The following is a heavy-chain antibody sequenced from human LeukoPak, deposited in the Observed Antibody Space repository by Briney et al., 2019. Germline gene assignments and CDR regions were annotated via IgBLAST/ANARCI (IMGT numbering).Heavy chain of an antibody. J-gene: IGHJ1*01. V-gene: IGHV3-30*01. CDR3: ARGAAAGPALLQH. CDR2: ISYDGSNK. D-gene: IGHD6-13*01. Sequence: GRSLRLSCAAPGFTFSSYAMHWVRQAPGKGLEWVAVISYDGSNKYYADSVKGRFTISRDNSKNTLYLQMNSLRAEDTAVYYCARGAAAGPALLQHWGQGTLVTVSS. CDR1: GFTFSSYA.